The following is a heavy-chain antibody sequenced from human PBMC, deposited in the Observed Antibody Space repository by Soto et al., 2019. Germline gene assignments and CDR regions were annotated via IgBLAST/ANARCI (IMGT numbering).Heavy chain of an antibody. J-gene: IGHJ4*02. CDR3: GKSDSSGYYDRF. CDR2: LYSGGST. CDR1: GFTVSNNY. D-gene: IGHD3-22*01. Sequence: EVQVVESGGGLVQPGGSPRLSCAASGFTVSNNYMTWVRQAPGKGLEWVSVLYSGGSTYYAESVKGRFTISRDNSKNTLFLQMNSLRTEDTAMYYCGKSDSSGYYDRFWGQGTLVTVSS. V-gene: IGHV3-66*01.